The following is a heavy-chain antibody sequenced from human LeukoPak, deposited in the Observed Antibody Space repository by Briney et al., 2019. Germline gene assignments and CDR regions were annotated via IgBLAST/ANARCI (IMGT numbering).Heavy chain of an antibody. CDR3: AKDLRDGVLLWFGEMGN. CDR2: IRYDGSNK. V-gene: IGHV3-30*02. Sequence: GGSLRLSCAASGFTFSSYGMHWVRQAPGKGLEWVAFIRYDGSNKYYADSVKGRFTISRDNSKNTLYLQMNSLRAEDTAVYYCAKDLRDGVLLWFGEMGNWGQGTLVTVSS. D-gene: IGHD3-10*01. J-gene: IGHJ4*02. CDR1: GFTFSSYG.